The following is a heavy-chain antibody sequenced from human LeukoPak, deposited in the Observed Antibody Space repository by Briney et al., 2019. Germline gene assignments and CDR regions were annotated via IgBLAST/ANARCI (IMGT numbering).Heavy chain of an antibody. V-gene: IGHV1-8*02. D-gene: IGHD2-15*01. J-gene: IGHJ4*02. CDR1: GYTFTSYD. CDR3: VAVVDTSFDY. Sequence: ASVKVSCKASGYTFTSYDINWVRQATGQGLEWIGWMKPNRGNTGYAQKFQGRVTMTRDTSISTAYMELSSLRSVDTAVYYCVAVVDTSFDYWGQGTPVTVSS. CDR2: MKPNRGNT.